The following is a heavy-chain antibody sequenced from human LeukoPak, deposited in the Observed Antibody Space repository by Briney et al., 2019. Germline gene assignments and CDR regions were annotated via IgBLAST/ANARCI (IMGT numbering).Heavy chain of an antibody. D-gene: IGHD6-13*01. V-gene: IGHV4-4*07. CDR2: IYTSGST. J-gene: IGHJ1*01. CDR1: GGSISSYY. CDR3: ARGYSSSWYIYYFQH. Sequence: SETLSLTCTVSGGSISSYYWSWIRQPAGKGLEWIGRIYTSGSTNYNPSLKSRVTMSVDTSKNQFSLKLSSVTAADTAVYYCARGYSSSWYIYYFQHWGQGTLVTVSS.